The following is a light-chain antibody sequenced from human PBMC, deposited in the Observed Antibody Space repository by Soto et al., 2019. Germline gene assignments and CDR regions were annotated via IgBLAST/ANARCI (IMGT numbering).Light chain of an antibody. J-gene: IGKJ1*01. CDR2: KAS. CDR1: QSISSW. V-gene: IGKV1-5*03. Sequence: DIQMTQSPATLSVSLGYRFTITCRASQSISSWLAWYQQKPGKAPKLLIYKASTLKSGVPSRFSGSGSGIEFTLTISSLQPDDFATYYCQHYNSYSEAFGQGTKVDIK. CDR3: QHYNSYSEA.